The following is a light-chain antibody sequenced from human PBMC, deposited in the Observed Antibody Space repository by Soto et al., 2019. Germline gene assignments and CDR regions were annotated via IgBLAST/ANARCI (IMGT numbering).Light chain of an antibody. Sequence: EIVMTQSPATLSVSPGETATLSCRASQSVSSNLAWYQQIPGQAPRLLIYGASTRATGIPARFSGSGSGTDFTLTISSLQSEDFAVYYCQQYNNWPPRGTFGQGTKVEIK. CDR2: GAS. V-gene: IGKV3-15*01. J-gene: IGKJ1*01. CDR1: QSVSSN. CDR3: QQYNNWPPRGT.